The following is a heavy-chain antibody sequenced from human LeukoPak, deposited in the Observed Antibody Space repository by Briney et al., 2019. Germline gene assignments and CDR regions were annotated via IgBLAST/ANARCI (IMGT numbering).Heavy chain of an antibody. CDR3: ARADTAFDY. V-gene: IGHV4-39*07. D-gene: IGHD5-18*01. J-gene: IGHJ4*02. CDR1: GGSISSSSYY. Sequence: SETLSLTCTVPGGSISSSSYYWGWIRQPPGKGLEWIGSIYYSGSTYYNPSLKSRVTISVDTSKNQFSLKLSSVTAADTAVYYCARADTAFDYWGQGTLVTVSS. CDR2: IYYSGST.